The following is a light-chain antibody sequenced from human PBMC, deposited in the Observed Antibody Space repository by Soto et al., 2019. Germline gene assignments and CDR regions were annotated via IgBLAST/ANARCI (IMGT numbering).Light chain of an antibody. V-gene: IGLV2-14*01. CDR2: EVS. J-gene: IGLJ2*01. CDR3: SSYTSSSTSHVV. CDR1: SSDVGGYNY. Sequence: QSALTQPASVSGSPGQSITISCTGTSSDVGGYNYVSWYQQHPGKAPKLMIYEVSNRPSGVSNRFSGSKSGNTAPLTISGLQAEDEADYYCSSYTSSSTSHVVFGGGTKLTVL.